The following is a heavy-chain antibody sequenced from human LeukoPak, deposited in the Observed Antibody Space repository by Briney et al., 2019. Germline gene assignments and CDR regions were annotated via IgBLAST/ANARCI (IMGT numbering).Heavy chain of an antibody. CDR3: TRVLSDSSSAKFDY. Sequence: GGSLRLSCAASGFTFSGSAMHWVRQASGEGLEWVGRIRSIANSYATAYAASVKGRFTISRDDSKNTAYLQMNSLKTEDTAVYYCTRVLSDSSSAKFDYWGQGTLVTVSS. CDR1: GFTFSGSA. V-gene: IGHV3-73*01. D-gene: IGHD6-13*01. J-gene: IGHJ4*02. CDR2: IRSIANSYAT.